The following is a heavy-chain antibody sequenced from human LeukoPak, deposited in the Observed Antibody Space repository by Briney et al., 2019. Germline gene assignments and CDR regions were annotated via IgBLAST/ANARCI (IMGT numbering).Heavy chain of an antibody. D-gene: IGHD3-16*01. CDR2: IHTSWTT. Sequence: SETLSLTCTVSGGSMSSYYWSFIRQPAGKGLEWIGRIHTSWTTYYNPFLKSRVTMSVDTSRNQFSLRLTSVTAADTAVYYCARGDYYDGGGRNWFDPWGQGTLVTVSS. J-gene: IGHJ5*02. CDR1: GGSMSSYY. CDR3: ARGDYYDGGGRNWFDP. V-gene: IGHV4-4*07.